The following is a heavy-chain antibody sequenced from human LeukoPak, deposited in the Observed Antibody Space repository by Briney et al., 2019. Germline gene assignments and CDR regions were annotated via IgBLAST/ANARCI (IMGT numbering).Heavy chain of an antibody. CDR1: GFTFSIYG. CDR2: VWYDGSNK. D-gene: IGHD6-25*01. J-gene: IGHJ4*02. Sequence: PGRPLRLSCAASGFTFSIYGLHLVRQAPGKGLEWVAVVWYDGSNKYYADSVKGRFTISRDNSKNTLYLQVNSLRAEDTAMYYCAKDHSPGYHPYFDYWGQGTLVTVSS. CDR3: AKDHSPGYHPYFDY. V-gene: IGHV3-33*06.